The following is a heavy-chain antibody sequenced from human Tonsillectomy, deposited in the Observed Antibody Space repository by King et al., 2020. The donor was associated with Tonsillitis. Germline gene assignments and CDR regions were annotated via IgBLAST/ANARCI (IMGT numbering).Heavy chain of an antibody. CDR2: IRSKAYGGTI. Sequence: LQLVQSGGGLVQPGRSLRLSCTASGFTFGDYGLSWFRQAPGKGLEWVGFIRSKAYGGTIEYAASVRGRFTNSRDDSKSIAYLQMNSLKTEDTAVYYCTRVWFGELYSPFDYWGQGTLVTVSS. CDR1: GFTFGDYG. J-gene: IGHJ4*02. CDR3: TRVWFGELYSPFDY. D-gene: IGHD3-10*01. V-gene: IGHV3-49*03.